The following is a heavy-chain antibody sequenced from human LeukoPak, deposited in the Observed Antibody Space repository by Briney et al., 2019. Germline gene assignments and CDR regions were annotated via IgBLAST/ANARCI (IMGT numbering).Heavy chain of an antibody. D-gene: IGHD3-22*01. J-gene: IGHJ3*02. CDR1: GGSFSGYY. V-gene: IGHV4-34*01. CDR2: INHSGST. Sequence: SETLSLTCAVYGGSFSGYYWSWIRQPPGKGLEWIGEINHSGSTNYNPSLKSRVTISVDTSKNQFSLKLSSVTAADTAVYYCARGRGYYYDSRNGAFDIWGQGTMVILSS. CDR3: ARGRGYYYDSRNGAFDI.